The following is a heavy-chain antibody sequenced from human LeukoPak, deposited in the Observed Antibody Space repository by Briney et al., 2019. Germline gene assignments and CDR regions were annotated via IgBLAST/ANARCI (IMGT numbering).Heavy chain of an antibody. CDR3: ARGHYDILTGESYYFDY. CDR2: IYYSGST. J-gene: IGHJ4*02. D-gene: IGHD3-9*01. CDR1: GGSISSYY. Sequence: SETLSLTCTVSGGSISSYYWSWIRQPPGKGLEWIGYIYYSGSTNYNPSLKSRVTISVDTSKNQFSLKLSPVTAADTAVYYCARGHYDILTGESYYFDYWGQGTLVTVSS. V-gene: IGHV4-59*01.